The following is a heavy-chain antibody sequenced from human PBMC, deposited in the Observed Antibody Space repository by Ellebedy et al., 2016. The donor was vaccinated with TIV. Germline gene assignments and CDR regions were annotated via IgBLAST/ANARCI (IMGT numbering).Heavy chain of an antibody. V-gene: IGHV5-51*01. CDR2: IYPGDSET. Sequence: GESLKISCKTSGYRFISYWIGWVRQKPGKGLEWVGIIYPGDSETIYSPSFQGQVTISADKSISTAYLQWSSLKASDTAMYYCARQGGVNFRVDYWGQGTLVTVSS. CDR3: ARQGGVNFRVDY. J-gene: IGHJ4*02. CDR1: GYRFISYW. D-gene: IGHD3-16*01.